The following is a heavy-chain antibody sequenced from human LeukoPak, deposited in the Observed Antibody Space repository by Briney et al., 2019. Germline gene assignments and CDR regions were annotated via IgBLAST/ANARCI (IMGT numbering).Heavy chain of an antibody. CDR2: INSDGIT. CDR1: GFTVSTTY. V-gene: IGHV3-66*01. CDR3: ARDYDSSGYYPFY. Sequence: GESLRLSCAASGFTVSTTYMSWVRQAPGKGLEWVSVINSDGITKYVDSVKGRFTVSRDNSKNTVYLQMSSLRAEDTAVYYCARDYDSSGYYPFYWGQGTPVTVSS. J-gene: IGHJ4*02. D-gene: IGHD3-22*01.